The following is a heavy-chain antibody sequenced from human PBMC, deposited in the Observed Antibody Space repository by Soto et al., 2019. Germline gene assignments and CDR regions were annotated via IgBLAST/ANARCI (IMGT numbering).Heavy chain of an antibody. Sequence: QVRLVESGGGVVQPGRSLRLSCTASGFSFSSYAMYWFRQPPGKGLEWVAVISHDGINKHYADSVKGRVTVSRGNSNHSLDLQLNSLRGEDTAMYYCARDMYSSDYFVKWFEPWGQGTLVTVSS. V-gene: IGHV3-30-3*01. D-gene: IGHD6-19*01. CDR3: ARDMYSSDYFVKWFEP. CDR2: ISHDGINK. J-gene: IGHJ5*02. CDR1: GFSFSSYA.